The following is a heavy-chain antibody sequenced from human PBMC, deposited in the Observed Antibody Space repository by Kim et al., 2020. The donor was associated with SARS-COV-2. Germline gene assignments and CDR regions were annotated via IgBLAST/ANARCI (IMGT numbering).Heavy chain of an antibody. V-gene: IGHV3-7*01. CDR3: ARLGRLSSGWTAAAFDI. D-gene: IGHD6-19*01. J-gene: IGHJ3*02. CDR1: IFSFSDYW. CDR2: IKQDGSDE. Sequence: GGSLRLSCAASIFSFSDYWMSWVRQAPGKGLEWVANIKQDGSDEYYVDSVKGRFAISRDNAKNSLYLQMNSLRAEDTAVYYCARLGRLSSGWTAAAFDI.